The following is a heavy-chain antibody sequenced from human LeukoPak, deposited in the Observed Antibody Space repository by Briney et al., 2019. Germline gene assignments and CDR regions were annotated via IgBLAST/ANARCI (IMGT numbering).Heavy chain of an antibody. D-gene: IGHD3-22*01. J-gene: IGHJ4*02. V-gene: IGHV1-8*03. CDR2: MNPNSGNA. CDR3: AVDYGDYVSVDYYDSSGYYPYY. CDR1: GYTFTSYD. Sequence: APVKVSCKASGYTFTSYDINWVRQATGQGLEWMGWMNPNSGNAGYAQTFQGRVIITRNTSISTAYMELISLRSEDTAVYYCAVDYGDYVSVDYYDSSGYYPYYWGQGTLVTVSS.